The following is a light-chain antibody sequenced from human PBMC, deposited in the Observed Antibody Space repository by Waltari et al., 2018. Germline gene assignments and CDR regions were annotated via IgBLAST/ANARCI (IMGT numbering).Light chain of an antibody. CDR2: DAS. J-gene: IGKJ4*01. Sequence: DIVMTQSPATLSVSPGERATLSCRASESVINSLAWYQQRPGRAPRLLFYDASTRATGIPARFRGSGSGTEFTLTISSLQSEDFAVYYCQQYKNWPPLTFGGGTKVEIK. CDR1: ESVINS. V-gene: IGKV3-15*01. CDR3: QQYKNWPPLT.